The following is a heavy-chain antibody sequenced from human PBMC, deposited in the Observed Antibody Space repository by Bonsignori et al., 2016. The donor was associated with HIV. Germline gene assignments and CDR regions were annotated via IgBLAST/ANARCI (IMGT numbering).Heavy chain of an antibody. J-gene: IGHJ4*02. D-gene: IGHD6-13*01. CDR3: ARGQVVVPEGFSIAAAVDYFDY. Sequence: WVRQAPGQGLEWMGWMNPNSGNTGYAQKFQGRVTMTRNTSISTAYMELSSLRSEDTAVYYCARGQVVVPEGFSIAAAVDYFDYWGQGTLVTVSS. V-gene: IGHV1-8*01. CDR2: MNPNSGNT.